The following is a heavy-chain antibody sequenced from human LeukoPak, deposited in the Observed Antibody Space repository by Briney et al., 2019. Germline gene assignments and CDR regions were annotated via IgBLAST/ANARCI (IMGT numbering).Heavy chain of an antibody. CDR3: ARDRRTGGTYYYYYMDV. J-gene: IGHJ6*03. Sequence: PSETLSLTCTVSGGSISSYYWSWIRQPAGKGLEWVWRIYTSGSTNYNPSLKSRVTMSVDKSKKQFSLKLSSVSAADTAVYYCARDRRTGGTYYYYYMDVWGKGTTVTVSS. V-gene: IGHV4-4*07. CDR1: GGSISSYY. CDR2: IYTSGST. D-gene: IGHD1-14*01.